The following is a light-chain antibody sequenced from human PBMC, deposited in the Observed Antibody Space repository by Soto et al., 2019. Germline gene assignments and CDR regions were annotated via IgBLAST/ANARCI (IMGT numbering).Light chain of an antibody. V-gene: IGLV1-40*01. CDR1: SSNIGAGYV. J-gene: IGLJ1*01. Sequence: SVETQPPTVSGAPGQTVTISCTGSSSNIGAGYVVHWYQQLPGTAPKLLIYGNSNRPSGVPDQFSGSKSGTSASLAITGLQSEDEADYYCKACDNSLNVFGTGTKVTVL. CDR2: GNS. CDR3: KACDNSLNV.